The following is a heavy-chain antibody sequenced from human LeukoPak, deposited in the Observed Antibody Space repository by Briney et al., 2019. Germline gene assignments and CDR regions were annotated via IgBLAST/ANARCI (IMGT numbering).Heavy chain of an antibody. Sequence: SETLSLTCAVSGGSISSGGYYWSWIRQHPGKGLEWIGYIYYSGSTYYNPSLKSRVTISLDTSKNHSSLKLSSVTAADTAVYYCARDQGSGSYYLFDYWGQGTLVTVSS. CDR1: GGSISSGGYY. CDR3: ARDQGSGSYYLFDY. D-gene: IGHD1-26*01. V-gene: IGHV4-31*11. CDR2: IYYSGST. J-gene: IGHJ4*02.